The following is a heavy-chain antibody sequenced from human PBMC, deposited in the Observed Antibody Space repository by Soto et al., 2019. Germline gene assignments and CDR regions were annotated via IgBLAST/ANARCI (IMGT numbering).Heavy chain of an antibody. D-gene: IGHD5-12*01. V-gene: IGHV3-30*18. CDR1: GFTFSSYG. J-gene: IGHJ4*02. Sequence: GGSLRLSCAASGFTFSSYGMHGVRQAPGKGLEWVAVISYDGSNKYYADSVKGRFTISRDNSKNTLYLQMNSLRAEDTAVYYCANNRWGSGYEIDYWGQGTLVTVSS. CDR3: ANNRWGSGYEIDY. CDR2: ISYDGSNK.